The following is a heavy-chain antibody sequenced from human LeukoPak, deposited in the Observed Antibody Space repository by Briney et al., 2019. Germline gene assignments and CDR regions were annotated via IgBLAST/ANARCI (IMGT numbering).Heavy chain of an antibody. CDR3: ARGVDLLSVSLDY. CDR2: IYHIGST. V-gene: IGHV4-4*02. CDR1: GGSLSSSNW. J-gene: IGHJ4*02. Sequence: SETLSLTCALSGGSLSSSNWWSWVRQPPGKGLGWIGEIYHIGSTNYNTSLKSRVTITVDKSKNQFSLKLNSVTAADTAVYYCARGVDLLSVSLDYWGEGTLVTVSS. D-gene: IGHD3-10*01.